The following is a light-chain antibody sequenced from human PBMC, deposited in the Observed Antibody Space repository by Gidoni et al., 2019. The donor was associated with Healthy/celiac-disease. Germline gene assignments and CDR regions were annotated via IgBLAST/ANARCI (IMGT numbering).Light chain of an antibody. CDR1: QSVLYSSNNKNY. CDR2: WAS. J-gene: IGKJ4*01. CDR3: QQYYSTPPALT. Sequence: DIVMTQSPDSLAVSLGERATIHCKSSQSVLYSSNNKNYLAWYQQKPGPPPKLLIYWASTRESGVPDRFSGSGSGTDFTLTISSLQAEDVAVYYCQQYYSTPPALTFGGGTKVEIK. V-gene: IGKV4-1*01.